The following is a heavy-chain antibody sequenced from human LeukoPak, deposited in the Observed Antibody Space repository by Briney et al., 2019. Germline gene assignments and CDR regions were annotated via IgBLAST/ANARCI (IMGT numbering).Heavy chain of an antibody. CDR1: GGTFSSYA. D-gene: IGHD3-10*01. V-gene: IGHV1-18*01. CDR3: ARVTGEYYGSGPLDAFDI. J-gene: IGHJ3*02. Sequence: ASVKVSCKASGGTFSSYAISWVRQAPGQGLEWMGWISAYNGNTNYAQKLQGRVTMTTDTSTSTAYMELRSLRSDDTAVYYCARVTGEYYGSGPLDAFDIWGQGTMVAVSS. CDR2: ISAYNGNT.